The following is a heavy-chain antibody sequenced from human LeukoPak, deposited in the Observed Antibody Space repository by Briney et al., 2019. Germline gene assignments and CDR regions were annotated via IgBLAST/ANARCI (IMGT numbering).Heavy chain of an antibody. Sequence: ASVKVSCKASGGTFSSYAISWVRQAPGQGLEWMGRIIPILGIANYAQKFQGRVTITADKSTSTAYMELSSLRSEDTAVYYCARSPRNCGGDCYSPPHWFDPWGQGTLVTVSS. V-gene: IGHV1-69*04. J-gene: IGHJ5*02. D-gene: IGHD2-21*02. CDR2: IIPILGIA. CDR3: ARSPRNCGGDCYSPPHWFDP. CDR1: GGTFSSYA.